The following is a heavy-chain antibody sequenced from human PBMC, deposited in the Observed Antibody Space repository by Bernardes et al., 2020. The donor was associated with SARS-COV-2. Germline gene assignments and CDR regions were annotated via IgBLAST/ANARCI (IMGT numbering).Heavy chain of an antibody. Sequence: GGSLRLSCAASGFIFSDFWMTWVRQAPGKGLEWVANINENGSQKYYADSVKGRFSISRDNAKNSLYLQLNSLRAEDTAVYYCARDDYDWGCPLRLDLWGQGTTVTVSS. CDR2: INENGSQK. D-gene: IGHD3-9*01. V-gene: IGHV3-7*01. J-gene: IGHJ6*02. CDR1: GFIFSDFW. CDR3: ARDDYDWGCPLRLDL.